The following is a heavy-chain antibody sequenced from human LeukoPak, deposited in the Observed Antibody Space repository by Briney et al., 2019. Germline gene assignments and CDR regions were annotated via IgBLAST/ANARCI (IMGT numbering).Heavy chain of an antibody. Sequence: GGSLRLSCAASGFTFSSYWMSWVRQAPGKGLEWVANIKQDGSEKYYVDSVKGRFTISRDNAKNSLYLQMNSLRAEDTAVYYCARTKGAGTYYDFWSGYSFWFDPWGQGTLVTVPS. CDR1: GFTFSSYW. CDR3: ARTKGAGTYYDFWSGYSFWFDP. D-gene: IGHD3-3*01. CDR2: IKQDGSEK. V-gene: IGHV3-7*01. J-gene: IGHJ5*02.